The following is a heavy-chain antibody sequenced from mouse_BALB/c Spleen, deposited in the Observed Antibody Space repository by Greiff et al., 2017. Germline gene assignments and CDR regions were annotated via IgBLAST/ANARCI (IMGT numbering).Heavy chain of an antibody. V-gene: IGHV1S81*02. CDR3: ARIYDYDWFAY. Sequence: QVQLQQPGAELVKPGASVKLSCKASGYTFTSYWMHWVKQRPGQGLEWIGEINPSNGRTNYNEKFKSKATLTVDKSSSTAYMQLSSLTSEDSAVYYCARIYDYDWFAYWGQGTLVTVSA. J-gene: IGHJ3*01. CDR1: GYTFTSYW. CDR2: INPSNGRT. D-gene: IGHD2-4*01.